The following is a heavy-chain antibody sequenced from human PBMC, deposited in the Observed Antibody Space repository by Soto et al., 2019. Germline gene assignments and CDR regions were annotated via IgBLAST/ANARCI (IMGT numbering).Heavy chain of an antibody. CDR3: ARTSTIHYYYDGLDV. Sequence: SETLSLTCTVSGGSISSYYWSWIRQPPGKGLEWLGYIYYSGSTNYNPSLKSRVTISVNTSKNQFSLKLSSVTAADTALYYSARTSTIHYYYDGLDVWGQGTTVTVSS. CDR2: IYYSGST. J-gene: IGHJ6*02. CDR1: GGSISSYY. V-gene: IGHV4-59*01. D-gene: IGHD1-1*01.